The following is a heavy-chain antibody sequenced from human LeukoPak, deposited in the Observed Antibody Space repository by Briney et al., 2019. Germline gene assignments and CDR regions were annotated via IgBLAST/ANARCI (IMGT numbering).Heavy chain of an antibody. CDR3: ARAVELWFGELFGAFDI. D-gene: IGHD3-10*01. J-gene: IGHJ3*02. CDR2: IYHSGST. V-gene: IGHV4-38-2*01. CDR1: GYSISSGYY. Sequence: SETLSLTCAVSGYSISSGYYWGWIRQPPGKGLEWIGSIYHSGSTYYNPSHKSRVTISVDTSKNQFSLKLSSVTAADTAVYYCARAVELWFGELFGAFDIWGQGTMVTVSS.